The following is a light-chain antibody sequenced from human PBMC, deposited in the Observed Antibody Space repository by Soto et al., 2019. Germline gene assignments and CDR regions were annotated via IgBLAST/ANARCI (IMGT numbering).Light chain of an antibody. CDR3: PQTNTCPLC. V-gene: IGKV1-12*01. CDR1: LGISTW. CDR2: AAS. J-gene: IGKJ3*01. Sequence: DIQMTQSPSFVSASVGDRVTITCRAILGISTWLAWYQQKPWKAPNLLIYAASNLQNGVPSRFSGSGSGTDFTLTIRSLQPEDFASYDCPQTNTCPLCFGPGNKVDVK.